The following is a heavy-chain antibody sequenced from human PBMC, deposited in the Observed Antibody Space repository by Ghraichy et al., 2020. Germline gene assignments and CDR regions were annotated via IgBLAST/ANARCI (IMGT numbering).Heavy chain of an antibody. J-gene: IGHJ3*02. V-gene: IGHV4-59*01. Sequence: SETLSLTCTVSGGSISSSYWSWIRQPPGKGLEWIGYIYYSGSTNYNPSLKSRVTISVDTSKNQFSLKLSSVTAADTAVYYCARDPLLGYCSGGSCYEGAFDIWGQGTMVTVSS. CDR1: GGSISSSY. CDR3: ARDPLLGYCSGGSCYEGAFDI. CDR2: IYYSGST. D-gene: IGHD2-15*01.